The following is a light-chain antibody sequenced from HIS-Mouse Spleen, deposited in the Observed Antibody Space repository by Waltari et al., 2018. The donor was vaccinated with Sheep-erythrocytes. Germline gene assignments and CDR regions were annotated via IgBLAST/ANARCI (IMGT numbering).Light chain of an antibody. CDR1: TSAVGGYNY. J-gene: IGLJ3*02. CDR3: SSYAGSNNWV. CDR2: EVS. Sequence: QSALTQPPSASGSPGQSVPISCTGTTSAVGGYNYVSWNQQHPGKAPKLMIYEVSKRPSGVPDRFSGSKSGNTASLTVSGLQAEDEADYYCSSYAGSNNWVFGGGTKLTVL. V-gene: IGLV2-8*01.